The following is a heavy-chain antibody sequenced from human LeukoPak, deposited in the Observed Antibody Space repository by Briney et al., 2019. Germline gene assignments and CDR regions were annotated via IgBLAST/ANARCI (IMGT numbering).Heavy chain of an antibody. CDR2: INHSGST. D-gene: IGHD3-3*01. V-gene: IGHV4-34*01. Sequence: SETLSLTCAVYGGSFSGYYWSWIRQPPGKGLEWIGEINHSGSTYYNPSLKSRVTISVDRSKNQFSLKLSSVTAADTAVYYCARGPNFWSGYYRVHYFDYWGQGTLVTVSS. CDR3: ARGPNFWSGYYRVHYFDY. CDR1: GGSFSGYY. J-gene: IGHJ4*02.